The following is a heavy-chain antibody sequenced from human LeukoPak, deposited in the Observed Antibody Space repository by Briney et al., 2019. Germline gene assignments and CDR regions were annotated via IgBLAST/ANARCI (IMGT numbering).Heavy chain of an antibody. CDR2: MSPNSGDT. V-gene: IGHV1-8*01. CDR3: ARGPPNWGYDY. D-gene: IGHD7-27*01. J-gene: IGHJ4*02. CDR1: EYTFTSYD. Sequence: ASVKVSCKASEYTFTSYDFNWVRQATGQRPEWMGWMSPNSGDTGYAQKFQDRVTMTRNTSISTAYMELSSLRSDDTAVYYCARGPPNWGYDYWGPGTLVTVSS.